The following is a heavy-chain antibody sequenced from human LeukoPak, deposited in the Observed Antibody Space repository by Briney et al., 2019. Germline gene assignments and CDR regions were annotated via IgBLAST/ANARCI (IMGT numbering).Heavy chain of an antibody. CDR3: ARQGYCSRGSCYWSGWFDP. V-gene: IGHV3-11*01. CDR1: GFTFSDYY. J-gene: IGHJ5*02. D-gene: IGHD2-15*01. Sequence: GGSLRLSCVVSGFTFSDYYMSWIRQAPGKGLEWVSYISSDNTTAYYADSVKGRFTVSRDNAKDSLYLQMNSLRAEDTAVYYCARQGYCSRGSCYWSGWFDPWGQGTLVTVSS. CDR2: ISSDNTTA.